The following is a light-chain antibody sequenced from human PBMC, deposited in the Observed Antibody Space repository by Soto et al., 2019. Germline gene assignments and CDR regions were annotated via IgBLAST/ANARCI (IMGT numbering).Light chain of an antibody. J-gene: IGLJ3*02. V-gene: IGLV1-40*01. CDR3: QSYDSSLSGWV. CDR1: SSNIGAGYD. CDR2: GNS. Sequence: QLVLTQPPSVSGAPGQRVTISCTGSSSNIGAGYDVHWYQQLPGTAPKLLIYGNSNRPSGVPDRFSGSKSGTSASLAITGLQAEDEADYYCQSYDSSLSGWVFSGGTKVTVL.